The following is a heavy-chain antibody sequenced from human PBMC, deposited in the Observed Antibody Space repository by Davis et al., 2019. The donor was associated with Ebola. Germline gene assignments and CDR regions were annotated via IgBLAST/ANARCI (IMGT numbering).Heavy chain of an antibody. J-gene: IGHJ6*03. CDR3: ARAPPLWFGGHYMDV. Sequence: PSETLSLTCAVSGGSISSSNWWSWVRQPPGKGLEWIGEIYHSGSTNYNPSLKSRVTISVDTSKNQFSLKLSSVTAADTAVYYCARAPPLWFGGHYMDVWGKGTTVTVSS. D-gene: IGHD3-10*01. CDR2: IYHSGST. V-gene: IGHV4-4*02. CDR1: GGSISSSNW.